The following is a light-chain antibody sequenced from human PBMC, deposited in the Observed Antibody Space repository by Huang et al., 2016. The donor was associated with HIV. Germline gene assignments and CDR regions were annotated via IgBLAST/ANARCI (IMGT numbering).Light chain of an antibody. CDR2: LGS. V-gene: IGKV2-28*01. Sequence: DVVMTQSPLSLPVPPGEPASIPCRSSQSLRHRNGLNYLDWYLQKPGQSQQLLIHLGSMRASGGPDRFRGGGSGTDCCLNISRVEAEDAGIYYCMEALQTPYTFGQGTKLEIK. J-gene: IGKJ2*01. CDR3: MEALQTPYT. CDR1: QSLRHRNGLNY.